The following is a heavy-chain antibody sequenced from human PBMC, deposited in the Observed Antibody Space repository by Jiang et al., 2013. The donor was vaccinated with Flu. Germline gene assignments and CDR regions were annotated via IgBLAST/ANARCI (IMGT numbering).Heavy chain of an antibody. V-gene: IGHV1-69*01. CDR1: RSNA. CDR2: SSLSFGH. D-gene: IGHD2-2*01. Sequence: RSNAISWVRQAPRTRALSGWEGSSLSFGHNKNNAQRFQGRVTITADESTNTVYMEVSSLRSEDTAVYYCARGLKYHVENSWFESWGQGTLVTVSS. CDR3: ARGLKYHVENSWFES. J-gene: IGHJ5*01.